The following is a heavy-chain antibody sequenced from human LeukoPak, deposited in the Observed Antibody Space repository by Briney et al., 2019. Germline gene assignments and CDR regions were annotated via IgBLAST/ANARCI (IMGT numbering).Heavy chain of an antibody. CDR3: ARTREQRQVLDY. D-gene: IGHD6-19*01. Sequence: QPGGSLRLSCAASGFHFGSYGIHWVRQAPGKGLEWVAVISHEGSQAYYADSVRGRFTFSRDNSKNMVYLQMNSLRADDTAVYYCARTREQRQVLDYWGQGTLVTVSS. CDR2: ISHEGSQA. J-gene: IGHJ4*02. CDR1: GFHFGSYG. V-gene: IGHV3-30*03.